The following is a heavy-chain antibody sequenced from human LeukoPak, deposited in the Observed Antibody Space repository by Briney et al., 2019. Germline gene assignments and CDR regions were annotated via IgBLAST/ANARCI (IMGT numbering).Heavy chain of an antibody. CDR2: IYSGGST. CDR1: GFTVSSNY. D-gene: IGHD2-15*01. Sequence: QPGGSLRLSCAASGFTVSSNYMSWVRQAPGKGLEWVSLIYSGGSTFYADSVKGRFTISRDNSKNTLYLQMNSLRAEDTAVYYCARDEYCSGGSCYSDYWGQGTLVTVSS. V-gene: IGHV3-66*01. J-gene: IGHJ4*02. CDR3: ARDEYCSGGSCYSDY.